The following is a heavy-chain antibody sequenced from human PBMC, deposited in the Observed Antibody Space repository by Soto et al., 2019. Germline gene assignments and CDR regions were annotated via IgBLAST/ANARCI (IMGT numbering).Heavy chain of an antibody. CDR1: GFTFSTYA. V-gene: IGHV3-23*01. CDR3: AHPRGFGVFDAYDI. Sequence: GGSLRLSCAASGFTFSTYAMSWVRQAPGKGLEWVPAISNSGGNIYYADSVQGRFTISRDNSLNTLFLQMHSLRIEDTAVYYCAHPRGFGVFDAYDIWGQGTMVTVSS. CDR2: ISNSGGNI. D-gene: IGHD2-15*01. J-gene: IGHJ3*02.